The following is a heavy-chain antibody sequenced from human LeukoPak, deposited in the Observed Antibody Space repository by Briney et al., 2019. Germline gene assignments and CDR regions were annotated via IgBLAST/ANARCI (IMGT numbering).Heavy chain of an antibody. D-gene: IGHD3-10*01. CDR1: GYSINSVYY. CDR3: ASIRYYYDSGSLAD. CDR2: VYHSGNT. V-gene: IGHV4-38-2*02. Sequence: SETLSLTCTVSGYSINSVYYWGWIRQPPGKGLEWIGTVYHSGNTYYNASLQSRVTLSLDTSNNQFSLKLSSVTAADTAVYYCASIRYYYDSGSLADWGQGTLVIVSS. J-gene: IGHJ4*02.